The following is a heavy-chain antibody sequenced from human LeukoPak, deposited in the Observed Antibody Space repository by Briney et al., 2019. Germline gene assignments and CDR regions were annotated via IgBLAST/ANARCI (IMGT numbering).Heavy chain of an antibody. Sequence: SETLSLTCSVSSDSMTSYFWSWIRQPPGKGLEWIGYVYHSGSTSYNPSLKSRVSISEDTSKNQFFLKLRSVTAADTAVYYCARANPNWNPPDYWGQGTLVTVSS. V-gene: IGHV4-59*08. J-gene: IGHJ4*02. D-gene: IGHD1-1*01. CDR2: VYHSGST. CDR1: SDSMTSYF. CDR3: ARANPNWNPPDY.